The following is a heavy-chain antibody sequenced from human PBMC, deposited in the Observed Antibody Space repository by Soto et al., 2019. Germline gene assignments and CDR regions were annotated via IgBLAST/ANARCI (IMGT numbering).Heavy chain of an antibody. CDR1: GGSISSYY. Sequence: PSETLSLTCTVSGGSISSYYWSWIRQPPGKGLEWIGYIYYSGSTNYNPSLKSRVTISVDTSKNQFSLKLITVTAADTAVYYCARRGLTYDSSSYYYYFDYWGQGTLVTVSS. CDR3: ARRGLTYDSSSYYYYFDY. J-gene: IGHJ4*02. CDR2: IYYSGST. D-gene: IGHD3-22*01. V-gene: IGHV4-59*01.